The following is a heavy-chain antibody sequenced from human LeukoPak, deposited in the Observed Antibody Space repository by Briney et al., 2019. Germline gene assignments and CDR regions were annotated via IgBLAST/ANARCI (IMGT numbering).Heavy chain of an antibody. D-gene: IGHD3-16*01. Sequence: PGGSLRLSWAASGFTFSSYAMHWVRQAPGKGPEWVAVISYDGSNKYYADSVKGRFTISRDNSKNSLFLQMNSLRTEDTALYYCAKDNCVWGTYGIDYWGQGTLVTVSS. CDR3: AKDNCVWGTYGIDY. V-gene: IGHV3-30-3*02. CDR2: ISYDGSNK. CDR1: GFTFSSYA. J-gene: IGHJ4*02.